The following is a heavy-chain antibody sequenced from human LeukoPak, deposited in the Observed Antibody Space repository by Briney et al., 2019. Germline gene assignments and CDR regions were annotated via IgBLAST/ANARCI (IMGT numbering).Heavy chain of an antibody. D-gene: IGHD3-10*01. V-gene: IGHV4-59*01. CDR2: IYYSGST. J-gene: IGHJ6*02. CDR1: GGSISSYY. Sequence: SETLSLTCTVSGGSISSYYWSWIRQPPGKGLEWIGYIYYSGSTNYNPSLKSRVTISVDTSKNQFSLKLNSVTAADTAVYYCARHRITMVRGALRYYGMDVWGQGTTVTVSS. CDR3: ARHRITMVRGALRYYGMDV.